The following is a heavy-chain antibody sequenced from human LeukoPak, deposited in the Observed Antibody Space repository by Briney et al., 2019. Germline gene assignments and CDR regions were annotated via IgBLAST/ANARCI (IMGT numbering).Heavy chain of an antibody. J-gene: IGHJ4*02. V-gene: IGHV4-4*07. D-gene: IGHD6-19*01. CDR2: IYTSGST. CDR1: GGSFSGYY. CDR3: ARDIYSSGWYSDY. Sequence: SETLSLTCAVYGGSFSGYYWSWIRQPAGKGLEWIGRIYTSGSTNYNPSLKSRVTMSVDTSKNQFSLKLSSVTAADTAVYYCARDIYSSGWYSDYWGQGTLVTVSS.